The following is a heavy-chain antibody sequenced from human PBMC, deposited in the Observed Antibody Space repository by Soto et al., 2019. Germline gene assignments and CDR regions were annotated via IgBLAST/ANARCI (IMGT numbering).Heavy chain of an antibody. D-gene: IGHD4-17*01. CDR3: AKGLLETTVTAPGS. CDR2: ISFDGHHE. Sequence: QVQLVESGGGVVQPGRSLRLSCTASGFTFRNYGMHWVRQAPGKGLEWVAVISFDGHHEYYSGSVKGRFTISRDNFKGVLYLSVSGLRAEDRGVYFCAKGLLETTVTAPGSWGQGSLVRVSS. J-gene: IGHJ5*02. CDR1: GFTFRNYG. V-gene: IGHV3-30*18.